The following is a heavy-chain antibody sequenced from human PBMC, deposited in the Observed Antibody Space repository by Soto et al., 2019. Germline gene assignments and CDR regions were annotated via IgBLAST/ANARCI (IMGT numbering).Heavy chain of an antibody. CDR2: IYSGGST. CDR3: ARVRGSVHFDY. V-gene: IGHV3-53*01. CDR1: GFTVSSNY. J-gene: IGHJ4*02. Sequence: GESLKISCAASGFTVSSNYMSWVRQAPGKGLEWVSVIYSGGSTYYADSVKGRFTISRDNSKNTLYLQMNSLRAEDTAVYYCARVRGSVHFDYWGQGTLVTVSS. D-gene: IGHD2-15*01.